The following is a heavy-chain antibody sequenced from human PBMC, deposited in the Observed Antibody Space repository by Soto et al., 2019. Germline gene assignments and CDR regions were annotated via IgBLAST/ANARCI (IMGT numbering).Heavy chain of an antibody. D-gene: IGHD2-2*02. CDR2: ISGSGGST. CDR1: GFTFSSYA. V-gene: IGHV3-23*01. Sequence: GGSLRLSCAASGFTFSSYAMSWVRQAPGKGLEWVSAISGSGGSTYYADSVKGRFTISRDNSKNTLYLQTNSLRAEDTAVYYCAKAGGEGCSSTSCDRTPYYMDVWGKGTTVTVSS. J-gene: IGHJ6*03. CDR3: AKAGGEGCSSTSCDRTPYYMDV.